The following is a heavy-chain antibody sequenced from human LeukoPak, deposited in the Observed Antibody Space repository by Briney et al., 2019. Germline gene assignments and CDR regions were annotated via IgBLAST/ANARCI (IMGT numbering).Heavy chain of an antibody. CDR1: GFTFTSSA. V-gene: IGHV1-58*02. CDR2: IVVGSGNR. CDR3: AAFHYYGSGSYFDY. D-gene: IGHD3-10*01. Sequence: SVKVSCKASGFTFTSSAMQWVRQARGQRLEWIGWIVVGSGNRNYAQKFQERVTITRDMSTSTAYMELSSLRSEDTAVYYCAAFHYYGSGSYFDYWGQGTLVTVSS. J-gene: IGHJ4*02.